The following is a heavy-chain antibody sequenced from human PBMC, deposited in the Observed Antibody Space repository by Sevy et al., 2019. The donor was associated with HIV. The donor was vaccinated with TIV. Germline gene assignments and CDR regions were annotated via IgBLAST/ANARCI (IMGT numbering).Heavy chain of an antibody. J-gene: IGHJ5*02. V-gene: IGHV4-59*01. CDR3: TRSPPVRSGDDSLNWFDP. CDR1: GGSISAYY. D-gene: IGHD5-12*01. Sequence: SETLSLTCTVSGGSISAYYWSRIRQPPGKALEYIGFIYYTGSTYYNPSLKNRVTISVDTSKNQFSLNLSSVTAADTAVYYCTRSPPVRSGDDSLNWFDPWGQGTVVTVSS. CDR2: IYYTGST.